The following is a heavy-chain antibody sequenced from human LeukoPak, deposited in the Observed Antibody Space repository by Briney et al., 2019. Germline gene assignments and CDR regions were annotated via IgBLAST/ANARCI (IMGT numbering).Heavy chain of an antibody. CDR3: ARDAIAAAAGGFYYYYYMDV. CDR1: GGSISSGSYY. V-gene: IGHV4-61*02. CDR2: IYTSGST. J-gene: IGHJ6*03. D-gene: IGHD6-13*01. Sequence: SETLSLTCTVSGGSISSGSYYWSWIPQPAGKGLEWIGRIYTSGSTNYNPSLKSRVTISVDTSKNQFSLKLSSVTAADTAVYYCARDAIAAAAGGFYYYYYMDVWGKGTTVTVSS.